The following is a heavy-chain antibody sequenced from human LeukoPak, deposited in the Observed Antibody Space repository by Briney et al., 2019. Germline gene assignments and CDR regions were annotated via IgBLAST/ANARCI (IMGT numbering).Heavy chain of an antibody. V-gene: IGHV3-66*01. Sequence: GGSLRLSCAASGFTVSSNYMSWVRQAPGKGLEWVSVIYSGGSTYYADSVKGRFTISRDNSENTLYLQMNSLRAEDTAVYYCARTIYDSSGYLRYWGQGTLVTVSS. J-gene: IGHJ4*02. D-gene: IGHD3-22*01. CDR2: IYSGGST. CDR1: GFTVSSNY. CDR3: ARTIYDSSGYLRY.